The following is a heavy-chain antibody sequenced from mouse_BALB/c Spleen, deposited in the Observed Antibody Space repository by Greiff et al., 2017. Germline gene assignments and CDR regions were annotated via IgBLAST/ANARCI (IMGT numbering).Heavy chain of an antibody. V-gene: IGHV5-17*02. Sequence: EVKVVESGGGLVQPGGSRKLSCAASGFTFSSFGMHWVRQAPEKGLEWVAYISSGSSTIYYADTVKGRFTISRDNPKNTLFLQMTSLRSEDTAMYYCAGGLLRLDYWGQGTTLTVSS. CDR1: GFTFSSFG. CDR3: AGGLLRLDY. D-gene: IGHD1-2*01. CDR2: ISSGSSTI. J-gene: IGHJ2*01.